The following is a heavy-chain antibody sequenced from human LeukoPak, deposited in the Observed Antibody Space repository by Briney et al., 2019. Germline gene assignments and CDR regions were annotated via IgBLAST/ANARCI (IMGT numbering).Heavy chain of an antibody. CDR2: ISASGGST. D-gene: IGHD3-22*01. CDR1: GFTFSGYA. J-gene: IGHJ4*02. CDR3: AKDLGYYYDGSGYYYFDY. Sequence: PGGSLRLSCVASGFTFSGYAMSWVRQAPGKGLEWVATISASGGSTYYADSVKGRFTISRDNSKNMLYLQMNSLRAEDTAVYYCAKDLGYYYDGSGYYYFDYWGQGALVTVSS. V-gene: IGHV3-23*01.